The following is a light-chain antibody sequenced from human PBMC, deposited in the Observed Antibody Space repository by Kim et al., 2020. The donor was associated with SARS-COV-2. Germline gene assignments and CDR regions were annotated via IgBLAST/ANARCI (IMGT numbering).Light chain of an antibody. Sequence: AIRITQSPSSLSASTGDRVTITCRASQGITDYLAWYQQKPGKAPNLLIHAASTLQSGVPSRFSGSGSGTDFTLTISSLQSEDFATYYCQQYYAYPFTFGGGTKVDIK. CDR3: QQYYAYPFT. J-gene: IGKJ4*01. V-gene: IGKV1-8*01. CDR1: QGITDY. CDR2: AAS.